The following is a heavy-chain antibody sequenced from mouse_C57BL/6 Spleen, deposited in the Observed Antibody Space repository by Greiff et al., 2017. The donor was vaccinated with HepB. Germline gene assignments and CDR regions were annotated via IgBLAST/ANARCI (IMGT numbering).Heavy chain of an antibody. D-gene: IGHD2-1*01. CDR1: GYTFTSYW. J-gene: IGHJ1*03. CDR3: ASERTGAYGNYWYFDV. V-gene: IGHV1-55*01. CDR2: IYPGSGST. Sequence: QVQLKQPGAELVKPGASVKMSCKASGYTFTSYWITWVKQRPGQGLEWIGDIYPGSGSTNYNEKFKSKATLTVDTSSSTAYMQLSSLTSEDSAVYYCASERTGAYGNYWYFDVWGTGTTVTVSS.